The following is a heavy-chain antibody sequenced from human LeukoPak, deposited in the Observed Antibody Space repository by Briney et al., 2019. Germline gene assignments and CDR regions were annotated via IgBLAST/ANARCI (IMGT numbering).Heavy chain of an antibody. J-gene: IGHJ4*02. CDR1: GFTFSSYA. Sequence: GGSLRLSCAASGFTFSSYAMSWVRQAPGKGLEWVSAISGSGSSTYYADSVKGRFTISRDNSKNTLYLQMNSLRAEDSAVYYCAKPSLIVGATVGFDYWGQGTLVTVSS. V-gene: IGHV3-23*01. CDR2: ISGSGSST. D-gene: IGHD1-26*01. CDR3: AKPSLIVGATVGFDY.